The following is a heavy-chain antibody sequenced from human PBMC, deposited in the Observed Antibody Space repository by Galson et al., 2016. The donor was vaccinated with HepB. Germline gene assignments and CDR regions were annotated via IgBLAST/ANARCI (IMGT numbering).Heavy chain of an antibody. CDR1: GFTVSNNF. D-gene: IGHD1-26*01. V-gene: IGHV3-53*01. CDR2: IYSGGGT. Sequence: SLRLSCAASGFTVSNNFMRWVRQAPGKGLEWVSLIYSGGGTHYVDSVKGRFIISRDNSKNTLYLQMNSLRVDDTAVYYCARGGNYGYTWGLGTLVTVSS. J-gene: IGHJ4*02. CDR3: ARGGNYGYT.